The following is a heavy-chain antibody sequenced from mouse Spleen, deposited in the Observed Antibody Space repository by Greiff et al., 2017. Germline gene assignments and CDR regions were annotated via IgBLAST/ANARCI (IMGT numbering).Heavy chain of an antibody. CDR3: ARHFDYAMDY. J-gene: IGHJ4*01. CDR1: GYTFTSYW. Sequence: VQLQQPGAELVRPGSSVKLSCKASGYTFTSYWMDWVKQRPGQGLEWIGNIYPSDSETHYNQKFKDKATLTVDKSSSTAYMQLSSLTSEDSAVYYCARHFDYAMDYWGQGTSVTVSS. V-gene: IGHV1-61*01. CDR2: IYPSDSET.